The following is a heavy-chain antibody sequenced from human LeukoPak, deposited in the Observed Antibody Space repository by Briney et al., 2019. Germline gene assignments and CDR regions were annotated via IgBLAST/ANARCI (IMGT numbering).Heavy chain of an antibody. CDR1: GFTFSSYG. D-gene: IGHD5-24*01. CDR2: ISGSGGST. J-gene: IGHJ4*02. CDR3: AKDLRRGRRWLQFREQGPFDY. V-gene: IGHV3-23*01. Sequence: SGGSLRLSCAASGFTFSSYGMSWVRQAPGKGLEWVSAISGSGGSTYYADSVKGRFTISRDNSKNTLYLQMNSLRAEDTAVHYCAKDLRRGRRWLQFREQGPFDYWGQGTLATVSS.